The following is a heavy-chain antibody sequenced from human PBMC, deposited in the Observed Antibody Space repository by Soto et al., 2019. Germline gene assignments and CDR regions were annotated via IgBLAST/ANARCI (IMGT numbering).Heavy chain of an antibody. CDR1: GYTLTELS. J-gene: IGHJ6*02. CDR2: FDPEDGET. V-gene: IGHV1-24*01. D-gene: IGHD3-3*01. Sequence: ASVKVSCKVSGYTLTELSMHWVRQAPGKGLEWMGGFDPEDGETIYAQKFQGRVTMTEDTSTDTAYMELSSLRSEDTAVYYCATDQKVAIFGVVTARDYYYGMDVWAQGTTVTVSS. CDR3: ATDQKVAIFGVVTARDYYYGMDV.